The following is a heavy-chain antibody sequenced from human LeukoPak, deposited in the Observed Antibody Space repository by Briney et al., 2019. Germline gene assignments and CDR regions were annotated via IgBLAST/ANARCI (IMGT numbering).Heavy chain of an antibody. V-gene: IGHV1-2*02. Sequence: GSSVKFSCKASGYTFTGYYRHWVRQAPGQGLEGMGWINPNSGGTNYAQKFQGRVTMTRDTSISTAYMELSRLRSDDTAVYYCARVKMATINCFDYWGQGTLVTVSS. CDR2: INPNSGGT. D-gene: IGHD5-24*01. J-gene: IGHJ4*02. CDR1: GYTFTGYY. CDR3: ARVKMATINCFDY.